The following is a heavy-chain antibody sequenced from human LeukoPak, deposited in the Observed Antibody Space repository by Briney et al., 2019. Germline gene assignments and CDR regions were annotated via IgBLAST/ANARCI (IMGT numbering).Heavy chain of an antibody. V-gene: IGHV4-61*02. CDR2: IYTSGST. Sequence: SETLSLTCTASGGSISSGSYYWSWIRQPAGKGLEWIGRIYTSGSTNYNPSLKSRVTISVDTSKNQFSLELSSVTAADTAVYYCARMSAGYSSGWYLGYYFDYWGQGTLVTVSS. CDR3: ARMSAGYSSGWYLGYYFDY. CDR1: GGSISSGSYY. J-gene: IGHJ4*02. D-gene: IGHD6-19*01.